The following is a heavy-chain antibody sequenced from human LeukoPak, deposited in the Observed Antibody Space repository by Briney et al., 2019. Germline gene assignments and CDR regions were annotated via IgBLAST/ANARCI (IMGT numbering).Heavy chain of an antibody. CDR2: ISSSSSYI. CDR1: GFTFSSYS. Sequence: WGSLRLSCAASGFTFSSYSMNWVRQVPGKGLEWVSSISSSSSYIYYADSVKGRFTISRDNAKNSLYLQMNSLRAEDTAVYSCAASGLGYYFWGQGTLVTVSS. D-gene: IGHD3-16*01. V-gene: IGHV3-21*01. J-gene: IGHJ4*02. CDR3: AASGLGYYF.